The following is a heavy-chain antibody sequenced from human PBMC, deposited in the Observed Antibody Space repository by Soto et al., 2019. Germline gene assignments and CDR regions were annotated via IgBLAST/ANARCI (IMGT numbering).Heavy chain of an antibody. D-gene: IGHD2-2*01. Sequence: EVQLVESGGGLVQPGGSLRLSCAASGFTFSSYEMNWVRQAPGKGLEWVSYISSSGSTIYYADSVKGRFTISRDNAKNSLYLQMNSLRAEDTAVYYCASVPVGPITWFDPWGQGTLVTVSS. CDR3: ASVPVGPITWFDP. V-gene: IGHV3-48*03. CDR1: GFTFSSYE. J-gene: IGHJ5*02. CDR2: ISSSGSTI.